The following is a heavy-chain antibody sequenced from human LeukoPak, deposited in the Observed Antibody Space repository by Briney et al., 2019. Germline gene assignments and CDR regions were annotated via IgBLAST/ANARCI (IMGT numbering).Heavy chain of an antibody. CDR3: ARRKRGSGGPFDY. Sequence: QPSETLSLTCTVSGGSISDYYWTWIRQSPGTGLEWIGYMDYSGSTAYNPSLKSRVTISIDTSKKQFSLELSSVTAADTAIYFCARRKRGSGGPFDYWGQGTLVTVSS. J-gene: IGHJ4*02. D-gene: IGHD6-19*01. CDR1: GGSISDYY. CDR2: MDYSGST. V-gene: IGHV4-59*08.